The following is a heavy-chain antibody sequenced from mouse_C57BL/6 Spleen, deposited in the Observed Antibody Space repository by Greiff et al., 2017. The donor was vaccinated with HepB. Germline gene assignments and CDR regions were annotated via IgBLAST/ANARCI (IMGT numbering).Heavy chain of an antibody. D-gene: IGHD1-1*01. CDR2: IDPSDSYT. J-gene: IGHJ3*01. CDR1: GYTFTSYW. Sequence: QVQLKQPGAELVKPGASVKLSCKASGYTFTSYWMQWVKQRPGQGLEWIGEIDPSDSYTNYNQKFKGKATLTVDTSSSTAYMKLSSLTAEDSAVYCCAPYYDGSGWFAYWGQGTLVTVSA. V-gene: IGHV1-50*01. CDR3: APYYDGSGWFAY.